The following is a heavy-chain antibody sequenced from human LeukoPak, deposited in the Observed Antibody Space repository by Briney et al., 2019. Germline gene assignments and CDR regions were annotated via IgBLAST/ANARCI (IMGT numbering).Heavy chain of an antibody. CDR1: GGTFSSYA. D-gene: IGHD3-22*01. V-gene: IGHV1-69*13. CDR3: AREGQGDDSSGLFDH. J-gene: IGHJ4*02. CDR2: IIPIFGTA. Sequence: ASVKVSCKASGGTFSSYAISWVRQAPGQGLEWMGGIIPIFGTANYAQKFQGRVTITADESTSAAYMELSSLRSEDTAVYYCAREGQGDDSSGLFDHWGQGTLVTVSS.